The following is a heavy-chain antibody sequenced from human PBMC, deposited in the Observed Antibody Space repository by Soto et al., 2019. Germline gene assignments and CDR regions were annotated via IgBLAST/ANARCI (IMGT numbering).Heavy chain of an antibody. D-gene: IGHD6-6*01. CDR2: IYYSGST. V-gene: IGHV4-31*03. CDR1: CGSISSGGYY. J-gene: IGHJ5*02. Sequence: QVQLQESGPGLVKPSQTLSLTCTVSCGSISSGGYYWSWIRQHPGKGLEWIGDIYYSGSTYYNASLKSRVNISVDPSKNQLSLKLSSVTAADTALNYCAFYLMADRPRWFDPWAQGTLVTVAS. CDR3: AFYLMADRPRWFDP.